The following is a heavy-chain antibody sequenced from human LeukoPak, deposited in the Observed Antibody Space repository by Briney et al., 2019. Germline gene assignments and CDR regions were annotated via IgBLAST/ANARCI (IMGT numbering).Heavy chain of an antibody. Sequence: RASVKVSCKVSGYTLTELSMHWVRQAPGKGLGWMGGFDPEDGETIYAQRFQGRVTMTEDTSTDTAYMELSSLRSEDTAVYYCATRTVPAAVSPWFDPWGQGTLVTVSS. CDR1: GYTLTELS. CDR2: FDPEDGET. D-gene: IGHD2-2*01. CDR3: ATRTVPAAVSPWFDP. J-gene: IGHJ5*02. V-gene: IGHV1-24*01.